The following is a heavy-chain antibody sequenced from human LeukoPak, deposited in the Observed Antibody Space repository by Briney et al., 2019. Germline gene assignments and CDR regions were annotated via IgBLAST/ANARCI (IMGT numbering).Heavy chain of an antibody. Sequence: PSETLSLTCTVSGGSISSYYWSWIRQPPGKGLEWIGHIYYSGSTNYDPSLKSRVTISVATSKNQFSLKLSSVTAADTAVYYFAGPGSSWPKGCYGMDVWGQGTTVTVSS. V-gene: IGHV4-59*01. CDR3: AGPGSSWPKGCYGMDV. CDR1: GGSISSYY. J-gene: IGHJ6*02. CDR2: IYYSGST. D-gene: IGHD6-13*01.